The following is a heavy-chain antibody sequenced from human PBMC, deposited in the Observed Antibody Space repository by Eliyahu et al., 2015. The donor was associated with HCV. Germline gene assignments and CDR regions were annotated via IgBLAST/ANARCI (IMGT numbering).Heavy chain of an antibody. CDR3: TTEGHR. CDR1: GFTFSHAW. Sequence: EVQLVESGGGLVKPGGSLRLSCAASGAASGFTFSHAWLXWVRQAPGKGLQWVGRIKGNIDGGTIEYAAPGRGRFTISRDDSKNTLYLQMDNLKTEDTAVYYCTTEGHRWGQGTPVTVSS. J-gene: IGHJ4*02. CDR2: IKGNIDGGTI. V-gene: IGHV3-15*01.